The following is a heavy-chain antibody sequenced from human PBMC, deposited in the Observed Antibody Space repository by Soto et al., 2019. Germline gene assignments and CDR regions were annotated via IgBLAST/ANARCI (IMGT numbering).Heavy chain of an antibody. CDR1: GYTFTSYG. CDR3: APQMRAYYFDY. V-gene: IGHV1-3*01. CDR2: INAGNGNT. J-gene: IGHJ4*02. Sequence: ASVKVSCKASGYTFTSYGISWVRQAPGQRLEWMGWINAGNGNTKYSQKFQGRVTITRDTSASTAYMELSSLRSEDTAVYYCAPQMRAYYFDYWGQGTLVTVSS.